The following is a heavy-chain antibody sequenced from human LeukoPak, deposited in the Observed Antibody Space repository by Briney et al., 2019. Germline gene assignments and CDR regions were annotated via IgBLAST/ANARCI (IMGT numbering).Heavy chain of an antibody. CDR1: GFRFSDSA. Sequence: GGSLRLSCAASGFRFSDSAMHWVRQPPGKGLEWVASINQDGSEKYYVDSVKGRFTISRDNAKNSLYLQMNSLRAEDTAVYYCARGMSTGEYWGQGTLVTVSS. CDR3: ARGMSTGEY. CDR2: INQDGSEK. D-gene: IGHD3-16*01. J-gene: IGHJ4*02. V-gene: IGHV3-7*04.